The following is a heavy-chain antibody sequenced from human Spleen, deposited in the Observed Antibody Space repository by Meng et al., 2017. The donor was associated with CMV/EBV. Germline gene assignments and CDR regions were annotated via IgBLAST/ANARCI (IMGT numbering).Heavy chain of an antibody. V-gene: IGHV3-21*05. CDR1: GFTFSSYS. D-gene: IGHD1-7*01. Sequence: GGSLRLSCEVSGFTFSSYSMNWVRQTPGKGLEWLSYISSSGNDVYYADSVKGRFIISRDNAKNSLFLHMNSLRVEDTALYYCARGFNYEPNFDCWGQGTLVTVSS. J-gene: IGHJ4*02. CDR3: ARGFNYEPNFDC. CDR2: ISSSGNDV.